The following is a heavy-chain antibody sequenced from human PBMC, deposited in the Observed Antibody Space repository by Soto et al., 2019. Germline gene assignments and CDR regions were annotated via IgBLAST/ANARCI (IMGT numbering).Heavy chain of an antibody. CDR2: INTSGGST. CDR3: ARDRHSNSYYFDY. V-gene: IGHV1-46*03. Sequence: ASVKVSCKASGDTFTSYYMHWVRQAPGQGLEWMGTINTSGGSTSYAQKFQGRVTMTRDTSTNTVYMELSSLRAEDTAVYYCARDRHSNSYYFDYWGQGTLVTVSS. D-gene: IGHD4-4*01. CDR1: GDTFTSYY. J-gene: IGHJ4*02.